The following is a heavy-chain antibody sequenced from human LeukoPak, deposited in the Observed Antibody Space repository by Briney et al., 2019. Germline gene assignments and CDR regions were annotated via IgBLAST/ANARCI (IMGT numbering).Heavy chain of an antibody. CDR1: RYSFTSYW. J-gene: IGHJ6*02. V-gene: IGHV5-51*01. Sequence: GESLKISCKGSRYSFTSYWIGWVRQMPGKGLEWMGIIYPGDSDTRYSPSFQGQVTISADKSISTAYLQWSSLKASDTAMYYCARRDGYCSSTSCYADYYYGMDVWGQGTTVTVSS. CDR2: IYPGDSDT. CDR3: ARRDGYCSSTSCYADYYYGMDV. D-gene: IGHD2-2*01.